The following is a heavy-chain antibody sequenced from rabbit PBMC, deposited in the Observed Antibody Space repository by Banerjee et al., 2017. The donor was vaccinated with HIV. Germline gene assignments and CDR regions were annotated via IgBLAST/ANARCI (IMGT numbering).Heavy chain of an antibody. J-gene: IGHJ4*01. CDR3: ARRADYAGGGNFNL. CDR2: IDAGSTGNT. V-gene: IGHV1S45*01. D-gene: IGHD4-2*01. Sequence: QEQLKETGGGLVQPGGSLTLTCTASGFSFSNKCVICWVRQAPGKGPEWIACIDAGSTGNTYYVSWAKGRFTISRTSSTTVTLQMTSLTAADTATYFCARRADYAGGGNFNLWGPGTLVTVS. CDR1: GFSFSNKCV.